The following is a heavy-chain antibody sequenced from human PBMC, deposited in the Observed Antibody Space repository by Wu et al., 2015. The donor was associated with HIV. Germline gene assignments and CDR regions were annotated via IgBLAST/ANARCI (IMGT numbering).Heavy chain of an antibody. CDR1: GYTFTTYE. V-gene: IGHV1-8*01. D-gene: IGHD3-22*01. J-gene: IGHJ3*02. CDR3: ALRHYYDSSGYSHDDAFDI. Sequence: QVQLVQSGAEVKKPGASVKVSCKASGYTFTTYEINWVRQATGQGLEWMGWMNPNSGNTGYAQKFHGRVTMTRNTSMSTAYIELSSLTSEDTAVYYCALRHYYDSSGYSHDDAFDIWGQGTMVTVSS. CDR2: MNPNSGNT.